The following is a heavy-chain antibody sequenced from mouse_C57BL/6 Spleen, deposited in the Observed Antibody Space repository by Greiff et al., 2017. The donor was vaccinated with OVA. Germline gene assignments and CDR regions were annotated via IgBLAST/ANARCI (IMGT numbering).Heavy chain of an antibody. CDR1: GFTFSDYY. D-gene: IGHD1-1*01. J-gene: IGHJ1*03. Sequence: EVHLVESEGGLVQPGSSMKLSCTASGFTFSDYYMAWVRQVPEKGLEWVANINYDGSSTYYLDSLKSRFIISRDNAKNILYLQMSSLKSEDTATYYCAREVSSSHWYFDVWGTGTTVTVSS. CDR3: AREVSSSHWYFDV. CDR2: INYDGSST. V-gene: IGHV5-16*01.